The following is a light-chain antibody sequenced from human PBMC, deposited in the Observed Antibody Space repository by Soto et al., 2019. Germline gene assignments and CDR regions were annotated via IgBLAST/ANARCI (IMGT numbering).Light chain of an antibody. CDR2: EVN. CDR3: SSYTSRTTLNV. J-gene: IGLJ1*01. V-gene: IGLV2-14*01. Sequence: QSVLTQPASVSGSRGQSITISCTGTSSDVGGYNYVSWYQHHPGKAPKLMIYEVNNRPSGVSNRFSGSKSGNTASLTISGLQAEDEADYYCSSYTSRTTLNVFGSGTKVTVL. CDR1: SSDVGGYNY.